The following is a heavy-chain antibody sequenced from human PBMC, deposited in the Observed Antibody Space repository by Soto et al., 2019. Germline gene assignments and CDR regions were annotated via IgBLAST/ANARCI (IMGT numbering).Heavy chain of an antibody. J-gene: IGHJ6*02. V-gene: IGHV3-7*03. CDR3: ATTVTSKHSYYYYYYGMDV. D-gene: IGHD4-17*01. CDR1: GFTFSSYW. CDR2: IKQDGSEK. Sequence: GGSLRLSCAASGFTFSSYWMSWVRQAPGKGLEWVANIKQDGSEKYYVDSVKGRFTISRDNAKNSLYLQMNSLRAEDTAVYYCATTVTSKHSYYYYYYGMDVWGQGTTVPVPS.